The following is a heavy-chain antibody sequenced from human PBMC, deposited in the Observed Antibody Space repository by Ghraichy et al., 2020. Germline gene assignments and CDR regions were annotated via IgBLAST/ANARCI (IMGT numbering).Heavy chain of an antibody. V-gene: IGHV3-23*01. CDR3: AKLYSTGWRYFDY. Sequence: GGSLRLSCAASGFTFSNSAMTWVRQAPGKGLEWVSSISGSGGTSYYADSVKGRFTISRDNSKNTLYLQMNSLRADDTAVYYCAKLYSTGWRYFDYWGQGTLVTVSS. CDR1: GFTFSNSA. J-gene: IGHJ4*02. D-gene: IGHD6-19*01. CDR2: ISGSGGTS.